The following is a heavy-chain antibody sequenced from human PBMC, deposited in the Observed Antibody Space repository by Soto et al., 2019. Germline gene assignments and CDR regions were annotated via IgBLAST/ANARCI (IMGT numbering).Heavy chain of an antibody. D-gene: IGHD2-2*01. CDR3: ASYNMNSDIVVVPAAIHYYYGMDV. Sequence: GASVKVSCKASGYTFTSYAMHWVRQAPGQRLEWMGWINAGNGNTKYSQKFQGRVTITRDTSASTAYMELSSLRSEDTAVYYCASYNMNSDIVVVPAAIHYYYGMDVWGQGTTVTVSS. CDR1: GYTFTSYA. CDR2: INAGNGNT. V-gene: IGHV1-3*01. J-gene: IGHJ6*02.